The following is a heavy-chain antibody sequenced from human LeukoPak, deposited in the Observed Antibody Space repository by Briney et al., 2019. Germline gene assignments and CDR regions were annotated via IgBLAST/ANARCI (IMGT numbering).Heavy chain of an antibody. V-gene: IGHV1-69*01. CDR3: ARERAVAGDFQY. CDR1: GGTFTNYA. CDR2: IIPMFGKT. Sequence: GSSVTVSCKASGGTFTNYAISWVRQAPGQGLEGMGGIIPMFGKTMYAQKFQGRVTITADESTTTAYMELSSLRSEDTAVYYCARERAVAGDFQYWGQGTLVTVSS. D-gene: IGHD6-19*01. J-gene: IGHJ1*01.